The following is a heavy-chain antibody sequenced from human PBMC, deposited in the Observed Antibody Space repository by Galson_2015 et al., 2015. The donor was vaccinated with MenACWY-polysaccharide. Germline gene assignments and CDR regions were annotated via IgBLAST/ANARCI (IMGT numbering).Heavy chain of an antibody. Sequence: ALRLACAASGFTFSTYSMTWVRQAPGKGLEWVSYINGGSSTIHYADSVEGRFTISRDNAKNSLYLQMNSLRDDDTAVYYCARDSGIAGADDYWGQGTLVTVSS. J-gene: IGHJ4*02. CDR1: GFTFSTYS. D-gene: IGHD6-13*01. CDR3: ARDSGIAGADDY. V-gene: IGHV3-48*02. CDR2: INGGSSTI.